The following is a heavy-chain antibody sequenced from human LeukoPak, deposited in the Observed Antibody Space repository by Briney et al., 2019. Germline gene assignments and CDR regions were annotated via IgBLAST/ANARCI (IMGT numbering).Heavy chain of an antibody. CDR2: INSDGGST. CDR1: GFTFSNYW. V-gene: IGHV3-74*01. CDR3: AKGGATVIDY. D-gene: IGHD4-17*01. Sequence: GGSLRLSCAASGFTFSNYWMHWVRQAPGKGLVWVSRINSDGGSTTSADSVKGRFTISRDNAKNTLYLQMNSLRAEDTAVYYCAKGGATVIDYWGQGTLVTVSS. J-gene: IGHJ4*02.